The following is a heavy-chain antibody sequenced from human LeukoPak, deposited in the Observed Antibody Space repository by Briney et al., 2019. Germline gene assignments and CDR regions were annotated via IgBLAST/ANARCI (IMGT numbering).Heavy chain of an antibody. V-gene: IGHV4-4*07. Sequence: SETLSLTCTVSGDSMTSYYWSFIRQPAGKGLEWIGRIHTSGTTYYNPSLKSRLMMSVDTSKNQFSLRLTSVTAADTAVYYCARGDFYDGGGRNWFDPWGQGTVVTVSS. D-gene: IGHD3-16*01. CDR2: IHTSGTT. CDR3: ARGDFYDGGGRNWFDP. J-gene: IGHJ5*02. CDR1: GDSMTSYY.